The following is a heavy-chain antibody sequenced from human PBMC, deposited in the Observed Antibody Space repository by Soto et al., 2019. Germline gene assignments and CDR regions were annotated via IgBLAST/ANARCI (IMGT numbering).Heavy chain of an antibody. D-gene: IGHD3-22*01. J-gene: IGHJ4*02. CDR3: ARQIYDSDTGPNFQYYFDS. V-gene: IGHV5-10-1*01. CDR2: IDPSDSQT. CDR1: GYSFAGYW. Sequence: GESLNISCKGSGYSFAGYWITWVRQKPGKGLEWMGRIDPSDSQTYYSPSFRGHVTISATKSITTVFLQWSSLRASGTAMYYCARQIYDSDTGPNFQYYFDSWGQGTPVTVSS.